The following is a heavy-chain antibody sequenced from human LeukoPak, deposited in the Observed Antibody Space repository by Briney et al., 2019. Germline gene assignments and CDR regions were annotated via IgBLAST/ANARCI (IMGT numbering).Heavy chain of an antibody. Sequence: PGRSLRLSCAASGFTVSSNYMSWVRQAPGKGLEWVSVIYSGGSTYYADSVKGRFTISRNNAKNTLYLQMNSLRAEDTAVYYCARGVYYGMDVWGQGTTVTVSS. CDR2: IYSGGST. V-gene: IGHV3-66*01. J-gene: IGHJ6*02. CDR3: ARGVYYGMDV. CDR1: GFTVSSNY.